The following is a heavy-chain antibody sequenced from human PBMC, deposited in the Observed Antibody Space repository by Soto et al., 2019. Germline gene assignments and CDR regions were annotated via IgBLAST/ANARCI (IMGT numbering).Heavy chain of an antibody. J-gene: IGHJ6*02. V-gene: IGHV5-51*01. Sequence: GESLKISCKASGYIIKNYWIGWVRQMPGQGLEWMGIIFPDDSDTRYSPSFQGHVTISVDKSISTAYVQWSSLKASDSAIYYCARSITILPLLYGMDVWGQGTTVTVSS. CDR2: IFPDDSDT. CDR1: GYIIKNYW. D-gene: IGHD3-3*01. CDR3: ARSITILPLLYGMDV.